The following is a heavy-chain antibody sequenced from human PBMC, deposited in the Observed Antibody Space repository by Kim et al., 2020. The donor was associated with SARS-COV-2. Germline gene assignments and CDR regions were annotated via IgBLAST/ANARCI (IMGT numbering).Heavy chain of an antibody. J-gene: IGHJ3*02. CDR2: IYYTGNT. CDR1: GGSISSSGYY. D-gene: IGHD5-12*01. CDR3: GGHSRRGGVRLQALDGFHI. V-gene: IGHV4-39*01. Sequence: SETLSLTCTVSGGSISSSGYYWGWIRQPPGKGLEWVGSIYYTGNTYYNPALKSRATISVDTSRNQVSLKLSSVTAADTAIYHCGGHSRRGGVRLQALDGFHIWGQGTMVTVSS.